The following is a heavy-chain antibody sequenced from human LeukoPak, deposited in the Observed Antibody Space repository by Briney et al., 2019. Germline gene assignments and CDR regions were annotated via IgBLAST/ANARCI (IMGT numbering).Heavy chain of an antibody. CDR2: ISGSGGST. CDR3: AKGVGATPGLGFDY. CDR1: GFTFSSYA. J-gene: IGHJ4*02. Sequence: GGSLRLPCAASGFTFSSYAMSWVRQAPGKGLEWVSAISGSGGSTYYADSVKGRFTISRDNSKNTLYLQMNSLRAEDTAVYYCAKGVGATPGLGFDYWGQGTLVTVSS. V-gene: IGHV3-23*01. D-gene: IGHD1-26*01.